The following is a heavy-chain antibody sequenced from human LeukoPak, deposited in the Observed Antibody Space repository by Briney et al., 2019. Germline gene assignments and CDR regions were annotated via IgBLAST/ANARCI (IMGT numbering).Heavy chain of an antibody. Sequence: PSQTLSLTCPVASDSISSGDYYWSWIREPAGKGLEFIGYINKKGRTFYNPPLKRRVSISIDTSKNQFSLKLTSVTAADTGVYFCAREHKSYGDYPFYFDSWGQGTLGTVSS. CDR2: INKKGRT. V-gene: IGHV4-30-4*08. D-gene: IGHD4-17*01. CDR3: AREHKSYGDYPFYFDS. J-gene: IGHJ4*02. CDR1: SDSISSGDYY.